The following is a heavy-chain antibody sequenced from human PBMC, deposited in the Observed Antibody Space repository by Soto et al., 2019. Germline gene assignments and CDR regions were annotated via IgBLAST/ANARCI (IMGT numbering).Heavy chain of an antibody. CDR1: GYTFTSYY. D-gene: IGHD2-2*01. CDR3: ARDRGVRVPAAMRDGMDV. V-gene: IGHV1-46*01. CDR2: INPSGGST. Sequence: ASVKVSCKASGYTFTSYYMHWVRQAPGQGLEWMGIINPSGGSTSYAQKFQGRVTMTRDTSTSTVYMELSSLRSEDTAVYYCARDRGVRVPAAMRDGMDVWGQGTTVTV. J-gene: IGHJ6*02.